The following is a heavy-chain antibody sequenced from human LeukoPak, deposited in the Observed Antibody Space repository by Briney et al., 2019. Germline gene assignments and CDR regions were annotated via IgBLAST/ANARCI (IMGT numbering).Heavy chain of an antibody. CDR1: GGSFSGYY. Sequence: PSETLSLTCAVYGGSFSGYYWSWIRQPPGKGLEWIGEINHSGSTNYNPSLKSRVTISVDTSKNQFSLKLSSVTAAGTAVYYCARAAGHAGSPYYYYYYDMDVWGKGTTVTVSS. CDR2: INHSGST. V-gene: IGHV4-34*01. J-gene: IGHJ6*04. D-gene: IGHD3-10*01. CDR3: ARAAGHAGSPYYYYYYDMDV.